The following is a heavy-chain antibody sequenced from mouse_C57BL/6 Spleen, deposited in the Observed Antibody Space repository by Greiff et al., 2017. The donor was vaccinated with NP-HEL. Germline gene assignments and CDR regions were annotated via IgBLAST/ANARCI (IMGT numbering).Heavy chain of an antibody. V-gene: IGHV1-26*01. CDR1: GYTFTDYY. CDR2: INPNNGGT. D-gene: IGHD2-1*01. CDR3: AGDGNPCAY. Sequence: VQLQQSGPELVKPGASVKISCKASGYTFTDYYMNWVKQSHGKSLEWIGDINPNNGGTSYNQKFKGKATLTVDKSSSPAYMELRSLTSEDSAVYYCAGDGNPCAYWGQGTLVTVSA. J-gene: IGHJ3*01.